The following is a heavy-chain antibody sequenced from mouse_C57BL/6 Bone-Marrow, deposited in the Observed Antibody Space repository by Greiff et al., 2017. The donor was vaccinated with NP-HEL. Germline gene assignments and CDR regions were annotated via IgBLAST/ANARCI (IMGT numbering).Heavy chain of an antibody. CDR1: GYAFSSYW. Sequence: QVQLQQSGAELVKPGASVKISCKASGYAFSSYWMNWVKQRPGTGLEWMGQIYTGDGDTNYNGKFKDKASLTADKSSSTAYMQLSSLTSEDSAVYFCARGAYWGQGTLVTVSA. CDR3: ARGAY. V-gene: IGHV1-80*01. J-gene: IGHJ3*01. CDR2: IYTGDGDT.